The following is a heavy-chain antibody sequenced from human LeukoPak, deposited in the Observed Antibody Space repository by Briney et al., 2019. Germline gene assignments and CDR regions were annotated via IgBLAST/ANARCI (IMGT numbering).Heavy chain of an antibody. V-gene: IGHV4-39*01. CDR1: GDSIRSSNYY. CDR3: ASRYYYDSSGYLLY. J-gene: IGHJ4*02. D-gene: IGHD3-22*01. CDR2: IYYTGST. Sequence: SETLSLTCTVSGDSIRSSNYYWAWIRQPPGKGLEWIGFIYYTGSTYYNPSLKSRVTISVDTSNNQFSLKLRSVTAADRAVYFCASRYYYDSSGYLLYWGQGTLVTVSS.